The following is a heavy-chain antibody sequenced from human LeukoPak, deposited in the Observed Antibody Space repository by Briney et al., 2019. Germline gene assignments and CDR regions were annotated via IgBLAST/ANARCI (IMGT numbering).Heavy chain of an antibody. J-gene: IGHJ3*02. V-gene: IGHV4-4*07. Sequence: SETLSLTCTVSGGSISSYYWSWFRQPAGKGLEWIGRIYTSGSTNYNPSLKSRVTMSVDTSKNQFSLKLSSVTAADTAVYYCARENSGSYYRQPQKNAFDIWGQGTMVTVSS. CDR2: IYTSGST. D-gene: IGHD1-26*01. CDR1: GGSISSYY. CDR3: ARENSGSYYRQPQKNAFDI.